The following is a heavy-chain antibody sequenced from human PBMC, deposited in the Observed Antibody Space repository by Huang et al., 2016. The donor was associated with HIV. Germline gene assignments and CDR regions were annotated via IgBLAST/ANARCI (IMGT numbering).Heavy chain of an antibody. V-gene: IGHV4-4*07. J-gene: IGHJ4*02. CDR3: ARDNAYRGFFDF. CDR2: IHSDGNT. D-gene: IGHD4-4*01. CDR1: GDPMTGFY. Sequence: QVYLHESGPGRLKPSDTLSLTCTVSGDPMTGFYWSWIRQSVAKGLEWVGHIHSDGNTGCSPTLRSRIAMSIHPTKNQFSLALNSMTAADAGVYYCARDNAYRGFFDFWGQGVLVTGPS.